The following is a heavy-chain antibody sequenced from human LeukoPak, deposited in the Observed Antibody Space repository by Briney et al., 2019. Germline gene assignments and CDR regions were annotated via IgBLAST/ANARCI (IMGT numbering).Heavy chain of an antibody. CDR2: INYSGST. CDR3: ARGVGKKWEF. J-gene: IGHJ4*02. D-gene: IGHD1-26*01. V-gene: IGHV4-34*01. Sequence: KPSETLSLTCGAYVGSLSGYWWSWIRQPPGKGLEWIGEINYSGSTNYNPSLKSRVTISVDTSNNQFSLRVSSVTAADTAVYYCARGVGKKWEFGGQGTLVTVSS. CDR1: VGSLSGYW.